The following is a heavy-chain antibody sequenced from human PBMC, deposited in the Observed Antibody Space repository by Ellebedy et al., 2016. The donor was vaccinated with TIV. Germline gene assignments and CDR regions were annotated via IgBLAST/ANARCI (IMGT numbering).Heavy chain of an antibody. CDR1: GFTFSYYE. D-gene: IGHD3-16*01. CDR3: ARRAGGGTYLDS. J-gene: IGHJ4*02. CDR2: ISSSGSTI. Sequence: GESLKISCAASGFTFSYYEMNWVRQAPGKGLEWVSYISSSGSTIYYAESVKGRFTISRDNAKNSLYLQINSLRAEDTALYYCARRAGGGTYLDSWGQGTLVTVSS. V-gene: IGHV3-48*03.